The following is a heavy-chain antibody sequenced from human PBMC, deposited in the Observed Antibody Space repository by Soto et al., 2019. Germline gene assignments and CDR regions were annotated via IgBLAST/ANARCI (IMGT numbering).Heavy chain of an antibody. J-gene: IGHJ4*02. CDR3: AKRSPSGTYYFDY. D-gene: IGHD1-26*01. CDR2: IGTTTGDL. V-gene: IGHV3-23*01. Sequence: GESLKISCAASGFTFTSYAMTWVRQGPGKGLEWVSSIGTTTGDLLYADSVKGRFTISRDNSRNTLYLQMNSLRNEDTAIYYCAKRSPSGTYYFDYWGQGALVTVS. CDR1: GFTFTSYA.